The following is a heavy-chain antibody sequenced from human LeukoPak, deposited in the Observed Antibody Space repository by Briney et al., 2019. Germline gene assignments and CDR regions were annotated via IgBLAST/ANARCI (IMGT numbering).Heavy chain of an antibody. CDR3: AREMATI. CDR2: ITGSGGST. CDR1: GFTFTLYV. D-gene: IGHD5-24*01. J-gene: IGHJ4*02. Sequence: GGSLRLSCAAPGFTFTLYVMSWVRQAPGKGPEWVSSITGSGGSTYYADSVKGRFTISRDNSKNTLYLQLSSLRAEDTAVYYCAREMATIRGQGTLVTVSS. V-gene: IGHV3-23*01.